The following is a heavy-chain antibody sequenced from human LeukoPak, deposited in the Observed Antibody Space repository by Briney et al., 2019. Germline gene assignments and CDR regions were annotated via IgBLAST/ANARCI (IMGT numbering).Heavy chain of an antibody. J-gene: IGHJ5*02. CDR3: ASLPTIFGVVPWFDP. CDR2: ISSSGSTI. V-gene: IGHV3-48*03. Sequence: GGSLRLSCAASGLIFSSYEMNWVRQAPGKGLEWISYISSSGSTIYYADSVKGRFTISRDNAKNSLYLQMNSLRAEDTAVYYCASLPTIFGVVPWFDPWGQGTLVTVSS. CDR1: GLIFSSYE. D-gene: IGHD3-3*01.